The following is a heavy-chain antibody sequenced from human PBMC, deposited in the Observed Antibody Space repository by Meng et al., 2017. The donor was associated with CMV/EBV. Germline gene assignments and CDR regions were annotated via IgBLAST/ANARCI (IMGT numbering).Heavy chain of an antibody. CDR2: IIPIFGTA. J-gene: IGHJ3*02. D-gene: IGHD6-6*01. Sequence: SVKVSCKASGGTFSSYAISWVRQAPGQGLEWMGGIIPIFGTANYAHTFQGRVTITTDESTSTAYMELSSLRSEDTAVYYCARWYSSSSTSPHAFDIWGQGTMVTVSS. V-gene: IGHV1-69*05. CDR1: GGTFSSYA. CDR3: ARWYSSSSTSPHAFDI.